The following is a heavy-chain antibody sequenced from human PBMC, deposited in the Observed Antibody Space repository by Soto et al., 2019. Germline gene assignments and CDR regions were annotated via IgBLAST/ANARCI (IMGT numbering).Heavy chain of an antibody. CDR3: ARAQFYSGSGVYTSLMFDP. CDR1: GGSISAAGYS. D-gene: IGHD3-10*01. CDR2: IYPSGTF. V-gene: IGHV4-30-2*01. Sequence: QLQLQESGSGLVKPSETLSLTCAVSGGSISAAGYSWSWIRQPPGEGLECIGYIYPSGTFLYNPCLKTRLPLSFDRSNNLFSLTLNAVTAADTAVYYLARAQFYSGSGVYTSLMFDPWGQGTQVTVSS. J-gene: IGHJ5*02.